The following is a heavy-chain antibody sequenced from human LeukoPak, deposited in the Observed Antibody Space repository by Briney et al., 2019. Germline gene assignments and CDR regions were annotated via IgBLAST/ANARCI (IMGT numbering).Heavy chain of an antibody. CDR1: GFTFSSYA. J-gene: IGHJ4*02. V-gene: IGHV3-23*01. Sequence: GRSLRLSCAASGFTFSSYAMSWVRQAPGKGLEWVSAISGSGGSTYYADSVKGRFTISRDNSKNTLYLQMNSLRAEDTAVYYCAKAGQRSGWYLGSDYWGQGTLVTVSS. CDR3: AKAGQRSGWYLGSDY. CDR2: ISGSGGST. D-gene: IGHD6-19*01.